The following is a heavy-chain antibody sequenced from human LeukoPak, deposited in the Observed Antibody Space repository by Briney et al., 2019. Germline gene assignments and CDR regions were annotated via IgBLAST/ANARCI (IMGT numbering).Heavy chain of an antibody. Sequence: GGSLRLSCAASGFTFSNYWMNWVRQAPGNGLEWVANIKQDGSEKYYVDSVKGRFTITRDNAKNSLYLQMNSLRAGDTAVYYCARTYWYVSSGFWRHFDSWGQGTLVTVSS. V-gene: IGHV3-7*04. CDR3: ARTYWYVSSGFWRHFDS. CDR2: IKQDGSEK. J-gene: IGHJ4*02. D-gene: IGHD3-22*01. CDR1: GFTFSNYW.